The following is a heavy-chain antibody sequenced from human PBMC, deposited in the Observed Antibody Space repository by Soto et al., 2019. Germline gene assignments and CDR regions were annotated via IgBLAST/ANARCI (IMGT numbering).Heavy chain of an antibody. Sequence: GGSLRLSCAASGFTVSSNYMSWVRQAPGKGLEWVSIIYSGGSTYYADSVKGRFTISRDTSKNTLYLQMNSLRAEDTAVYYCARDSATGVVDFWGQGTLVTVSS. V-gene: IGHV3-53*01. J-gene: IGHJ4*02. CDR3: ARDSATGVVDF. CDR1: GFTVSSNY. CDR2: IYSGGST. D-gene: IGHD2-15*01.